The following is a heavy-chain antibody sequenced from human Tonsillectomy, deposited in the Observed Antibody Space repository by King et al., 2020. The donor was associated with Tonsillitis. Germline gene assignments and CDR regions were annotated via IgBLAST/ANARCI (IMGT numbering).Heavy chain of an antibody. CDR3: ARGKGGAPDVFDI. CDR1: GFCLKKNR. D-gene: IGHD3-16*01. J-gene: IGHJ3*02. Sequence: GFCLKKNRMHWVRQAPGKGLVWVSRIKNEGSSTSYADSVKGRFTISRDSAKNTLYLQMNSLRAEDTATYYCARGKGGAPDVFDIWVQGTMVTVSS. CDR2: IKNEGSST. V-gene: IGHV3-74*01.